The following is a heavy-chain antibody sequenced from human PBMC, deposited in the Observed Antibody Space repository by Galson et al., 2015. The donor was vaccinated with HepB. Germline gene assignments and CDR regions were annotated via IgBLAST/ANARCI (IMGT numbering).Heavy chain of an antibody. CDR2: IKQDGSEK. Sequence: SLRLSCAASGFTFSSYWMSWVRQAPGKGLEWVANIKQDGSEKYYVDSVKGRFTISRDNAKNSLYLQMNSLRAEDTAVYYCARAHRYYYDSSGSDYWGQGTLVTVSS. D-gene: IGHD3-22*01. CDR1: GFTFSSYW. J-gene: IGHJ4*02. CDR3: ARAHRYYYDSSGSDY. V-gene: IGHV3-7*01.